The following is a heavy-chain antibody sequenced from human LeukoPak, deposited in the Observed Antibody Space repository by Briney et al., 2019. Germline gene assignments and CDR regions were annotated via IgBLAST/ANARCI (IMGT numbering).Heavy chain of an antibody. J-gene: IGHJ4*02. CDR3: ARGVYYYDSSGSIRGRGFDY. CDR1: GYTFTSYY. CDR2: INPSGGST. V-gene: IGHV1-46*01. D-gene: IGHD3-22*01. Sequence: ASVKVSCKASGYTFTSYYMHWVRQAPGQGLEWMGIINPSGGSTSYAQKFQGRVTMTRDTSTSTVYMELSSLRSEDTAVYYCARGVYYYDSSGSIRGRGFDYWGQGTLVTVSS.